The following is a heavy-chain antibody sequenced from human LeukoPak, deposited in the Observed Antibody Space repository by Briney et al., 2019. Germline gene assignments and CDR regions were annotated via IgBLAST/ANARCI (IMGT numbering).Heavy chain of an antibody. V-gene: IGHV4-39*01. J-gene: IGHJ4*02. CDR2: IYYSGST. CDR3: ARRRGTGTPEDY. Sequence: SETLSLTCTVSGGSISSSSYYWGWIRQPPGKGLEWIGSIYYSGSTYYNPSLKSRVTISVDTSKNQFSLKLSFVTAADTAVYYCARRRGTGTPEDYWGQGTLVTVSS. D-gene: IGHD1-1*01. CDR1: GGSISSSSYY.